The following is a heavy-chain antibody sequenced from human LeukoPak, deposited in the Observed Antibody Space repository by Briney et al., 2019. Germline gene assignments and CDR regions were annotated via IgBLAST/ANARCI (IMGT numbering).Heavy chain of an antibody. J-gene: IGHJ4*02. CDR2: IDPNSAGTNT. V-gene: IGHV1-2*02. D-gene: IGHD1-1*01. Sequence: GASVKVSCKASGGTFSSYAISWVRQAPGQGLEWMGWIDPNSAGTNTNYAQKFQDRVTFTRDASVSAAYMELSRLTTDDTAVYYCARQHWPDKFVDFWGQGTLVTVSS. CDR3: ARQHWPDKFVDF. CDR1: GGTFSSYA.